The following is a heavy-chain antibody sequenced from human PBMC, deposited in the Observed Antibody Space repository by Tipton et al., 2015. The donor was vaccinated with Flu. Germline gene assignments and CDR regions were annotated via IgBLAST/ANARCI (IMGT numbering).Heavy chain of an antibody. J-gene: IGHJ4*02. V-gene: IGHV4-39*07. CDR3: AQARLFYFDY. CDR2: IYYTGNT. CDR1: GDSISSTTYY. Sequence: TLSLTCTVSGDSISSTTYYWVWIRQPPGKGLEWIGSIYYTGNTHYSPSLHSRVTLSQDTSKNQFSLRLRSVTAADTAVYYCAQARLFYFDYWGQGALVTVSS.